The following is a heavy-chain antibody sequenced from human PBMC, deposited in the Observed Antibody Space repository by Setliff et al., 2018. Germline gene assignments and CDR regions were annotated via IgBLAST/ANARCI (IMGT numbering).Heavy chain of an antibody. D-gene: IGHD6-13*01. CDR3: ARAGLASAGRKGIFDH. CDR2: IHPGGGSS. CDR1: GYAFASHY. Sequence: ASVKVSCKASGYAFASHYMHWVRQAPGQGLEWMGLIHPGGGSSSPAEKFEGRVTMTRYTSTSTVYMELSSLRSDDTAIYFCARAGLASAGRKGIFDHWGRG. V-gene: IGHV1-46*01. J-gene: IGHJ4*02.